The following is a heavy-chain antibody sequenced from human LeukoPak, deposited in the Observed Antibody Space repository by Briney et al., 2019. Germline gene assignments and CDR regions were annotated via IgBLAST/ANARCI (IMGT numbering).Heavy chain of an antibody. CDR2: MYSDLINK. CDR1: GFTFSLYG. D-gene: IGHD3-22*01. J-gene: IGHJ4*02. V-gene: IGHV3-33*01. CDR3: ARDSDTTGHYSIFDY. Sequence: GGSLRLSCAASGFTFSLYGIQWGREAAGKGGEGVAVMYSDLINKYYADSVKGRFTVSRDNSKNTVYLQMNSLRAEDTAVYYCARDSDTTGHYSIFDYWGQGTLVTVSS.